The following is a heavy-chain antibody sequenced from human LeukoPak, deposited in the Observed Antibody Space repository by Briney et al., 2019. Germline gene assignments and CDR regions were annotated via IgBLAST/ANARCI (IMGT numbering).Heavy chain of an antibody. CDR3: ARDIMVRIAAAIY. V-gene: IGHV3-30-3*01. CDR2: ISYDGSNK. Sequence: SGGSLRLSCAASGFTFSSYAMHWVRQAPGKGLEWVAVISYDGSNKYYADSVKGRFTISRDNSKNTLYLQMNSLRAEDTAEYYCARDIMVRIAAAIYWGQGTLVTVSS. CDR1: GFTFSSYA. J-gene: IGHJ4*02. D-gene: IGHD6-13*01.